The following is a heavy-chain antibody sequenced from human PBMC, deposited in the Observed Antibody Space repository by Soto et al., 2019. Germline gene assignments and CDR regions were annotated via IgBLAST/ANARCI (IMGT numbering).Heavy chain of an antibody. CDR2: IYYSGST. V-gene: IGHV4-59*01. CDR1: GGSISSYY. Sequence: QVQLQESGPGLVKPSETLSLTCTVSGGSISSYYWSWIRQPPGKGLEWIGYIYYSGSTNYNPSLKSRVTISVDTSKNQFSRKLSSVTAADTAVYYCARDPRGSGSSWYWYFDLWCRGTLVTVS. D-gene: IGHD6-13*01. J-gene: IGHJ2*01. CDR3: ARDPRGSGSSWYWYFDL.